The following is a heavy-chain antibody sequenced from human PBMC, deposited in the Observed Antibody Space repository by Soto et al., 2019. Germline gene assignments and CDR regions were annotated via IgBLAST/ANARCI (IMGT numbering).Heavy chain of an antibody. CDR1: GYTFSNYG. Sequence: GASVKVSCKTSGYTFSNYGINWVRQAPGQGLEWMGWISAYNGNTNLAQKLQGRVSLTTDTSSTTAYMELRSLTSGDTVVYYCARDLGPGYTGFSDYWGQGTLVTVSS. V-gene: IGHV1-18*01. D-gene: IGHD5-12*01. J-gene: IGHJ4*02. CDR2: ISAYNGNT. CDR3: ARDLGPGYTGFSDY.